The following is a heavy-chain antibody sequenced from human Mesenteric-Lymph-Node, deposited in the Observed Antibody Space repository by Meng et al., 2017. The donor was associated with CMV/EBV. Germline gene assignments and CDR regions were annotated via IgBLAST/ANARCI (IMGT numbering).Heavy chain of an antibody. J-gene: IGHJ4*02. CDR3: ARARTVVTTHIDY. Sequence: LTCTVSGGSISSDGYYWSWVRQHPGKGLEWIGYIYHSGSTHYSPSLKSRVTISVDTSKNQFSLKLNSVTATDTAVYYCARARTVVTTHIDYWGQGTLVTV. V-gene: IGHV4-31*03. CDR1: GGSISSDGYY. D-gene: IGHD4-23*01. CDR2: IYHSGST.